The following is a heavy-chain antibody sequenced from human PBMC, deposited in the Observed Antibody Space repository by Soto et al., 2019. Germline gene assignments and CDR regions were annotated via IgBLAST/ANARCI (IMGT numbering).Heavy chain of an antibody. J-gene: IGHJ5*02. Sequence: QVHLEQSGAEVKKPGSSVKVSCKFSGGTFSSYVIIWVRQAPGQGLGWMGGIIPVSGTANYAQKFHDRVTISADAATNTAYMELSSVRFDDTAVYYCATVDRSVALVGWFDPWGQGTLVTVSS. V-gene: IGHV1-69*01. CDR2: IIPVSGTA. D-gene: IGHD2-8*02. CDR1: GGTFSSYV. CDR3: ATVDRSVALVGWFDP.